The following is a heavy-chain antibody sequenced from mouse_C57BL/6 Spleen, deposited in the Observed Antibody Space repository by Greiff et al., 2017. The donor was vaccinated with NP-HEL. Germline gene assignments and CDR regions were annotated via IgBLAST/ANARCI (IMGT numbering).Heavy chain of an antibody. D-gene: IGHD1-1*01. J-gene: IGHJ2*01. V-gene: IGHV1-15*01. CDR2: IDPETGGT. CDR3: TRGPHYYGN. Sequence: QVQLQQSGAELVRPGASVTLSCKASGYTFTDYEMHWVKQTPVHGLEWIGAIDPETGGTAYNQKFKGKAILTADKSSSTAYMELRSLTSEDSAVYYCTRGPHYYGNWGQGTTLTVSS. CDR1: GYTFTDYE.